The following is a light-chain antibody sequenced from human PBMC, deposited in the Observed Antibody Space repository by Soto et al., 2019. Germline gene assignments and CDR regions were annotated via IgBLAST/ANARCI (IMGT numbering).Light chain of an antibody. CDR2: KVS. CDR1: QSLVYSDGNTY. J-gene: IGKJ2*01. Sequence: DVVMTQSPLSLPVTLGQPASISCRSSQSLVYSDGNTYLNWFQQRPGQSPRRLIYKVSNRDSGVPDRFSGSVSGTDFTLKISRVEAEDVGVYYCMQGTRWPPYTFGQGTNLEIK. V-gene: IGKV2-30*01. CDR3: MQGTRWPPYT.